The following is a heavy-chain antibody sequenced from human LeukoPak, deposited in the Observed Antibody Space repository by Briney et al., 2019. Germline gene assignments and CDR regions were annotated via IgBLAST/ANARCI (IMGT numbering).Heavy chain of an antibody. CDR3: ARDPSSGDSSGYYPSSYGMDV. V-gene: IGHV1-18*01. CDR2: ISAYNGNT. D-gene: IGHD3-22*01. Sequence: GASVNVSCKASGYTFTSYGISWVRQAPGQGLEWMGWISAYNGNTNYAQKLQGRVTMTTDTSTSTAYMELRSLRSDDTAVYYCARDPSSGDSSGYYPSSYGMDVWGQGTTVTVSS. CDR1: GYTFTSYG. J-gene: IGHJ6*02.